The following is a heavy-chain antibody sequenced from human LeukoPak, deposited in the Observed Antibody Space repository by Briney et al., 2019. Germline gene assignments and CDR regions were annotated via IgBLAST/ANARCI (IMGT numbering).Heavy chain of an antibody. CDR1: GFTFSSYW. J-gene: IGHJ4*02. Sequence: GGSLSLSCAASGFTFSSYWMHWVRQAPGKGLAWVSRISGDESSTSYADSVKGRFTISRDNAKNTLFLQMNSLRAEDTAVYYCAGGSTLDRGLVYYWGQGTLVTVSS. D-gene: IGHD3-10*01. V-gene: IGHV3-74*01. CDR2: ISGDESST. CDR3: AGGSTLDRGLVYY.